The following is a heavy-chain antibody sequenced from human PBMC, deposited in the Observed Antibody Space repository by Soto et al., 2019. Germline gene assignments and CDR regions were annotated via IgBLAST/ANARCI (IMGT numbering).Heavy chain of an antibody. Sequence: QVQLVQSGAEVKKPGSSVNVSCKASGGTFSSYAISWVRQAAGQGLEWMGGIIPIFGTANYAQKFQGRVTITADESTSTAYMELSSLRSEDTAVYYCASPQRNSSGWYYFDYWGQGTLVTVSS. V-gene: IGHV1-69*01. J-gene: IGHJ4*02. CDR1: GGTFSSYA. CDR3: ASPQRNSSGWYYFDY. D-gene: IGHD6-19*01. CDR2: IIPIFGTA.